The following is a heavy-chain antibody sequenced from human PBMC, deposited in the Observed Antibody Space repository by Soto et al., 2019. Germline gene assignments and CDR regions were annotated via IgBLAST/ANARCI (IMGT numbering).Heavy chain of an antibody. CDR1: GFSLSTSEMC. CDR2: IDWDDDK. D-gene: IGHD3-16*02. V-gene: IGHV2-70*11. J-gene: IGHJ4*02. Sequence: SGPTLVNPTQTLTLTCTFSGFSLSTSEMCVSWIRQPPGKALEWLARIDWDDDKYYSTSLKTRLPISKDTSKNQVVLTMTNMDPVDTATYYCARVTLKGFGGVIVDYWGQGTLVTVSS. CDR3: ARVTLKGFGGVIVDY.